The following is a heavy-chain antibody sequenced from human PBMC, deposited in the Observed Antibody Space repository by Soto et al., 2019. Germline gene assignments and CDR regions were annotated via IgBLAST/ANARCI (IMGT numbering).Heavy chain of an antibody. CDR2: ISSDSSTI. CDR1: GFTFSSYN. Sequence: EVQLVESGGGLLQPGGSLRLSCAASGFTFSSYNMNWVRQAPGKGLEWVSYISSDSSTIYYADSVKGRFIISRDNAKNSRYWKKKSRREEDGVVYYWGGGEGGGSGSGPYGGQEPLVPVP. V-gene: IGHV3-48*02. CDR3: GGGEGGGSGSGPY. J-gene: IGHJ4*02. D-gene: IGHD6-19*01.